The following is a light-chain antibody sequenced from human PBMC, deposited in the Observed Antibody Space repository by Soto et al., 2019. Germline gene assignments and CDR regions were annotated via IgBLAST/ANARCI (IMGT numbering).Light chain of an antibody. J-gene: IGLJ2*01. CDR2: DDN. CDR3: ATWDSSLIAGL. V-gene: IGLV1-51*01. CDR1: NSNIGNNY. Sequence: QSVLTQPPSVSAAPGQKVTISCYGSNSNIGNNYVSWYQHLPGTAPKLLIYDDNKRPSGIPDRFSGTKSGTSATLGISGLQTGDEADYYCATWDSSLIAGLFGGGTKVTVL.